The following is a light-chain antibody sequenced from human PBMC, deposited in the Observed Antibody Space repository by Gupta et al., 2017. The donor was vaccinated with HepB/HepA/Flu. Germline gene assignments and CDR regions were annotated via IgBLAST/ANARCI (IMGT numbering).Light chain of an antibody. V-gene: IGKV1-17*01. J-gene: IGKJ2*01. CDR3: RQQNVYPYT. Sequence: DIQMTQSPSSLSAYVGDRVTITCRASQGIRNDLGWFQQKPGEAPKRLIYGAFTVESGVPSRFSGSGSGTEYTLTISSRQPEDFANYYCRQQNVYPYTFGRGTKLEIK. CDR1: QGIRND. CDR2: GAF.